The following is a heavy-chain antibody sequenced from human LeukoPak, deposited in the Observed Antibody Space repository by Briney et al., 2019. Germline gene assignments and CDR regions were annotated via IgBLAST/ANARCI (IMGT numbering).Heavy chain of an antibody. CDR2: INHSGST. CDR1: GGSFSGYY. D-gene: IGHD6-19*01. CDR3: ARGRGSSGWYYYYMDV. J-gene: IGHJ6*03. Sequence: SETLSLTCAVYGGSFSGYYWSWIRQPPGRGLEWIGEINHSGSTNYNPSLKNRVTISVDTSKNQFSLKLSSVTAADTAVYYCARGRGSSGWYYYYMDVWGKGTTVTVSS. V-gene: IGHV4-34*01.